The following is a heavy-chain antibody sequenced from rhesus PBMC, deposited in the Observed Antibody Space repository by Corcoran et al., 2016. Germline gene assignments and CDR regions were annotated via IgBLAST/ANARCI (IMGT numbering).Heavy chain of an antibody. J-gene: IGHJ4*01. V-gene: IGHV4-106*01. Sequence: QVQLQESGPGLVKPSETLSLTCAVSGGSISDDDYWSWIRQPPGKGLEWIGYIYGSGGGTNYNPSLKNRVTISIDTSKNQFSLKLSSVTAADTAVYYCAREGYYYSGSYYYDFDYWGQGVLVTVSS. CDR1: GGSISDDDY. CDR3: AREGYYYSGSYYYDFDY. CDR2: IYGSGGGT. D-gene: IGHD3-16*01.